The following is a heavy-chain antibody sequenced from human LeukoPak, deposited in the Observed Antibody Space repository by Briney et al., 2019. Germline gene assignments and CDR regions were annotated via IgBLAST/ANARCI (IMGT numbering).Heavy chain of an antibody. Sequence: SETLSLTCTVSGGSIRSSYYYWGWIRQPPGTGLEWIGEINHSGSTNYNPSLKSRVTISVDTSKNQFSLKLSSVTAADTAVYYCARTLTGDGAFDIWGQGTMVTVSS. CDR3: ARTLTGDGAFDI. CDR1: GGSIRSSYYY. CDR2: INHSGST. V-gene: IGHV4-39*07. D-gene: IGHD7-27*01. J-gene: IGHJ3*02.